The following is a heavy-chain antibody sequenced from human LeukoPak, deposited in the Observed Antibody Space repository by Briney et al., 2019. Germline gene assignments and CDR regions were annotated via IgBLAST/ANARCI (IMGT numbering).Heavy chain of an antibody. D-gene: IGHD2-15*01. V-gene: IGHV3-30*02. CDR2: IGYDGSNK. Sequence: PGGSLRLSCAASGVTFSTYGMHWVRQAPGKGREWVAFIGYDGSNKYYADSVKGRFTISRDNSKNTLYLQMNSLRAEDTAVYYCARALLQIYWFDPWGQGTLVTVSS. CDR3: ARALLQIYWFDP. J-gene: IGHJ5*02. CDR1: GVTFSTYG.